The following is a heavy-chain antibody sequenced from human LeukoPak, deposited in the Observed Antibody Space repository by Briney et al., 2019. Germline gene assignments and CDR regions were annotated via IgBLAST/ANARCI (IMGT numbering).Heavy chain of an antibody. D-gene: IGHD6-13*01. V-gene: IGHV3-23*01. J-gene: IGHJ4*02. CDR2: VDGGGGGT. CDR1: GFTLSSYA. CDR3: AKQSAGSAAWYSLHYDF. Sequence: GGSLRFSCAASGFTLSSYAMTWVRQAPGRGLEWVSSVDGGGGGTYYVDSVKGRFTISRDNSKDTLYLQMNGLRAEDTAVYFCAKQSAGSAAWYSLHYDFWGQGTLVTVSS.